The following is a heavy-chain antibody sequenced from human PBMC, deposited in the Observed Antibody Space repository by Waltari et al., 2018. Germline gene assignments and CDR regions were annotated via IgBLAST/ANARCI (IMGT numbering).Heavy chain of an antibody. J-gene: IGHJ6*02. CDR1: GGSISSSNW. CDR3: ARASSSASYYYYGMDV. CDR2: TYHSGST. Sequence: QVQLQESGPGLVKPSGTLSLTCAVSGGSISSSNWWSWVRQPPGEGREWIGDTYHSGSTNYNPSLKSRVTISVDKSKNQVSLKLSAVTAADTAVYYCARASSSASYYYYGMDVWGQGTTVTVSS. V-gene: IGHV4-4*02. D-gene: IGHD6-6*01.